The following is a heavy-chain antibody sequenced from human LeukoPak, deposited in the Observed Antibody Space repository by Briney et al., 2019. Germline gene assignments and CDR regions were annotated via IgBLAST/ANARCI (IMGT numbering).Heavy chain of an antibody. Sequence: EASVKVSCKASGYTFTGYYMHWVRQAPGQGLEWMGWINPNSGGTNYAQKFQGRVTMTRDTSISTAYMELSRLRSDDTAVYYCARDLTAQYYYDSSGCYTDYWGQGTLVTVSS. V-gene: IGHV1-2*02. CDR3: ARDLTAQYYYDSSGCYTDY. CDR1: GYTFTGYY. D-gene: IGHD3-22*01. J-gene: IGHJ4*02. CDR2: INPNSGGT.